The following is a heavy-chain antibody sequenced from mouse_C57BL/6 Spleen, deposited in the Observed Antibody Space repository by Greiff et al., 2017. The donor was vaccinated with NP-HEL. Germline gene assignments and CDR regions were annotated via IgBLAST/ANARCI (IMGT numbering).Heavy chain of an antibody. CDR2: IDPSDSYT. J-gene: IGHJ2*01. D-gene: IGHD4-1*01. CDR1: GYTFTSYW. V-gene: IGHV1-69*01. CDR3: ARSGTGPDY. Sequence: VKLQQPGAELVMPGASVKLSCKASGYTFTSYWMHWVKQRPGQGLEWIGEIDPSDSYTNYNQKFKGKSTLTVDKSSSTAYMQLSSLTSEDSAVYYCARSGTGPDYWGQGTTLTVSS.